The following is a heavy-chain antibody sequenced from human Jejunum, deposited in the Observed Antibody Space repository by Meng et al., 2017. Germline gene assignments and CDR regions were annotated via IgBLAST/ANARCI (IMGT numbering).Heavy chain of an antibody. CDR2: ILDRDGIT. CDR1: GFTFSNQS. CDR3: ANRAWLES. D-gene: IGHD3-10*01. J-gene: IGHJ5*01. Sequence: EVQLGGAGGGLVQPGGSLRLSCAASGFTFSNQSMSWVRQAPGKGLEWVSVILDRDGITSYADSVKGRFTISRDNSKNTLYLQMSSLRVDDTAVYHCANRAWLESWGQGTLVTVSS. V-gene: IGHV3-23*04.